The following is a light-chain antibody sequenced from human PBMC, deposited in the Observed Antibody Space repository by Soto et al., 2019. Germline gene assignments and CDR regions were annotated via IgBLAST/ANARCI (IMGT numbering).Light chain of an antibody. Sequence: EIVLTQSPGTLSLSPGERATLSCRASQSVSANYLAWYQQKAGQAPRLLIYGASTRATGIPDRFSGSGSGTDFTLTISRLEPEDFEVYFCQQHGSSPFTFGPGTKVDI. CDR3: QQHGSSPFT. V-gene: IGKV3-20*01. CDR2: GAS. J-gene: IGKJ3*01. CDR1: QSVSANY.